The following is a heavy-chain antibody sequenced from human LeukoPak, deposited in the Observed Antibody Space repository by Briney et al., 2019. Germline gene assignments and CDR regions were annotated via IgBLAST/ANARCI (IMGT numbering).Heavy chain of an antibody. D-gene: IGHD3-3*01. CDR1: GITLSGYW. Sequence: GGSLRLSCAASGITLSGYWMHWVRQAPGKGLVWVSRINFDGSDTSYADFVKGRFTISRDNAKNTLFLQMNSLRAEGTAVYYCARDPEGRVVKYNYYFDYWGQGTLVTVSS. V-gene: IGHV3-74*01. CDR3: ARDPEGRVVKYNYYFDY. J-gene: IGHJ4*02. CDR2: INFDGSDT.